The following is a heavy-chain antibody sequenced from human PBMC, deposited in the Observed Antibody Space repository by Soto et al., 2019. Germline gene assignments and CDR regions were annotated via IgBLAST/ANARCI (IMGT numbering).Heavy chain of an antibody. CDR1: GGTFSSYA. D-gene: IGHD3-22*01. CDR3: ARAMLTYYYDSSGYYPWSLDY. V-gene: IGHV1-69*01. CDR2: IIPIFGTV. J-gene: IGHJ4*02. Sequence: QVQLVQSGAEVKKPGSSVKVSCKASGGTFSSYAISWVRQAPGQGLEWMGGIIPIFGTVNYAQKFQGRVTITADESTSTAYMELSSLRSEDTAVYYCARAMLTYYYDSSGYYPWSLDYWGQGTLVTVSS.